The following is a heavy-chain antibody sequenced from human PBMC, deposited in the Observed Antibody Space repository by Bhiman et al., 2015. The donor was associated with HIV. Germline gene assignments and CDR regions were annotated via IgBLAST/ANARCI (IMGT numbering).Heavy chain of an antibody. D-gene: IGHD3-3*01. CDR1: GFTFDDYS. J-gene: IGHJ4*02. CDR2: INWNSGRI. V-gene: IGHV3-9*01. CDR3: ANGHNFWSGFDY. Sequence: EVQLVESGGGLVQPGRSLRLSCTASGFTFDDYSMHWVRQPPGKGLEWVSGINWNSGRIAYAESVKGRFTISRDNAKNSLYLQMDSLRTEDTALYYCANGHNFWSGFDYWGQGTLVTVSS.